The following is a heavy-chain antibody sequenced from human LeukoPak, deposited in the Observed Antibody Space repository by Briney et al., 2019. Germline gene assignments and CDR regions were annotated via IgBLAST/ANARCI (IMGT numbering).Heavy chain of an antibody. Sequence: GGSLRLSCAASGLTFSSFSFNWVRQGPGKGLEWVSSINTVSSYIYYADSVKGRFTISRDNAKNSLYLQMNSLRAEDTGVYYCARLRRNSDKSGFYYYYDYWGQGTLVTVSS. CDR2: INTVSSYI. V-gene: IGHV3-21*06. J-gene: IGHJ4*02. D-gene: IGHD3-22*01. CDR3: ARLRRNSDKSGFYYYYDY. CDR1: GLTFSSFS.